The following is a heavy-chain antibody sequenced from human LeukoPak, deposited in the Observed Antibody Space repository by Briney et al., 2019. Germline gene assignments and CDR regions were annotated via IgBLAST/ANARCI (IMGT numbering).Heavy chain of an antibody. CDR3: ARSRGLYYDSSGYYRETYYFDY. D-gene: IGHD3-22*01. Sequence: GGSLRLSCAASGFTFSSYGMHWVRQAPGKGLEWVAFIRYDGSNKYYADSVKGRFTISRDNAKNSLYLQMNSLRAEDTAVYYCARSRGLYYDSSGYYRETYYFDYWGQGTLVTVSS. J-gene: IGHJ4*02. CDR2: IRYDGSNK. V-gene: IGHV3-30*02. CDR1: GFTFSSYG.